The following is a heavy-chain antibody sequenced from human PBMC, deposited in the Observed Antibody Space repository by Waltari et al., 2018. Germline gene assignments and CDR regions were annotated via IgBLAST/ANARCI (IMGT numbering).Heavy chain of an antibody. Sequence: QITLKESGPTLVKPTQTLTLTCTFSGFSLTTSGVGVAWIRQPPGKALEWLALIYWNDDKRYSPSLKSRLTITKDTSENQVVLTMTNLDPVDTATYFCAHIHGGGSFSWGDAFDIWGQGTMVTVSS. V-gene: IGHV2-5*01. CDR1: GFSLTTSGVG. CDR2: IYWNDDK. D-gene: IGHD2-15*01. CDR3: AHIHGGGSFSWGDAFDI. J-gene: IGHJ3*02.